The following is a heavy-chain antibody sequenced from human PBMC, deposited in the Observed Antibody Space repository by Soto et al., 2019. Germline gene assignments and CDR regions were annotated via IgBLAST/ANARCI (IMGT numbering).Heavy chain of an antibody. Sequence: SETLSLTCTVSGGSISSGGYYWSWIRQHPGKGLEWIGYIYYSGSTYYNPSLKRRVTISVDTSKNQFSLKLSSVTAADTAVYYCARARDSSGYDFDYWGQGTLVTVSS. CDR2: IYYSGST. D-gene: IGHD3-22*01. CDR3: ARARDSSGYDFDY. CDR1: GGSISSGGYY. J-gene: IGHJ4*02. V-gene: IGHV4-31*03.